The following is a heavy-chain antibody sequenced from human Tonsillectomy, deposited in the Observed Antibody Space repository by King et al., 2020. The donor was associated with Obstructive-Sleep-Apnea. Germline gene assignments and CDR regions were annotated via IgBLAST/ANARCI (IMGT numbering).Heavy chain of an antibody. Sequence: VQLVESGGGLVQPGGSLRLSCAASGFTFTNYGITWVRQSPGKGLEWVSAVNSGGQTYYTDSVKGRFTMSRDNSKNTVYLQMNNLRAEDTAVYYCARGITVPEFWGQGTLVMVSS. CDR3: ARGITVPEF. D-gene: IGHD1-14*01. CDR2: VNSGGQT. V-gene: IGHV3-23*04. CDR1: GFTFTNYG. J-gene: IGHJ4*02.